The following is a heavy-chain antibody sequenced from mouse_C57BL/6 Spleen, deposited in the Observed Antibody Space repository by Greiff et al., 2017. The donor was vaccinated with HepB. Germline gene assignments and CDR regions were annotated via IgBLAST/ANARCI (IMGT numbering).Heavy chain of an antibody. CDR2: IDPSDSYP. CDR3: ARSHYYGSSAWFAY. CDR1: GYTFTSYR. V-gene: IGHV1-50*01. J-gene: IGHJ3*01. D-gene: IGHD1-1*01. Sequence: VQLQQPGAELVKPGASVKLSCKASGYTFTSYRMQWVKQRPGQGLEWIGEIDPSDSYPNYNQKFKGKATLTVDTSSSTAYMQLSSLTSEDSAVYYCARSHYYGSSAWFAYWGQGTLVTVSA.